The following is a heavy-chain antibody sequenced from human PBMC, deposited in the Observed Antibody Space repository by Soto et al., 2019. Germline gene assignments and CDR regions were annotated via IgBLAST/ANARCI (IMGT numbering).Heavy chain of an antibody. D-gene: IGHD3-22*01. CDR2: ISSSSSYI. V-gene: IGHV3-21*01. J-gene: IGHJ5*02. Sequence: SGGSLRLSCAASGFTFSSYSMNWVRQAPGKGLEWVSSISSSSSYIYYADSVKGRFTISRDNAKNSLYLQMNSLRAEDTAVYYCARCCAMIVVGDIPTWGQGTLVTVSS. CDR1: GFTFSSYS. CDR3: ARCCAMIVVGDIPT.